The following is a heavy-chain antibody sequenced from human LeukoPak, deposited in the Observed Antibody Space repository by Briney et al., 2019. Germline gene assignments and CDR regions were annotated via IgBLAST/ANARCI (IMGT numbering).Heavy chain of an antibody. Sequence: PSETRSLTCTVSGGSISSINHHWGWVRQSPGKDLEWIGSIYNGRTTFSNPSLNSRVTISIVTSKNQFSLQLNSVTAADTAVYFCVRHDGRSGGTMGAFDSWGQGSLVTVSS. J-gene: IGHJ5*01. CDR1: GGSISSINHH. CDR3: VRHDGRSGGTMGAFDS. V-gene: IGHV4-39*01. CDR2: IYNGRTT. D-gene: IGHD4-23*01.